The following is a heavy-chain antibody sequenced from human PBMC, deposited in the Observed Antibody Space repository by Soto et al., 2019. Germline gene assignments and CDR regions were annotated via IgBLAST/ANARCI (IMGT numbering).Heavy chain of an antibody. D-gene: IGHD3-22*01. CDR1: GYTFTSYG. CDR2: ISAYNGNT. J-gene: IGHJ5*02. Sequence: ASVKVSCKASGYTFTSYGISWERQAPGQGLEWMGWISAYNGNTNYAQKLQGRVTMTTDTSTSTAYMELRSLRSDDTAVYYCARVSWDYDSSGYNWFDPWGQVTLVTVSS. CDR3: ARVSWDYDSSGYNWFDP. V-gene: IGHV1-18*01.